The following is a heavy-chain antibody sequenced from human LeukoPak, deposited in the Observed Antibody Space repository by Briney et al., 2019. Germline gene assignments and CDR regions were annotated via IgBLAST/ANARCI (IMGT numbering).Heavy chain of an antibody. CDR2: IWYDGSNI. V-gene: IGHV3-33*01. CDR1: GFTFSSYG. CDR3: AGARNNYDSSSYSALDY. Sequence: PGRSLRLSCAASGFTFSSYGMHWVRQAPGKGLEWLAVIWYDGSNIYYADSVKGRFAISRDNSKNTLYLQMNSLRAEDTAVYYCAGARNNYDSSSYSALDYWGQGTLVTVSS. J-gene: IGHJ4*02. D-gene: IGHD3-22*01.